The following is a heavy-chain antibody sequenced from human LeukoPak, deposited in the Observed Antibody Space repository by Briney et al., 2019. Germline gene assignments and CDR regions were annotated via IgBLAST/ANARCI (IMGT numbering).Heavy chain of an antibody. Sequence: SETLSLTCTVSGGSISSSSYYWGWIRQPPGQGLEWIGSIYYSGSPYYNPSLKSRVTISVDTSKNQFSLKLSSVTAADMAVYYCARGGETGKYCSSSSCYGFYYYMDVWGKGTTVTVSS. J-gene: IGHJ6*03. CDR1: GGSISSSSYY. V-gene: IGHV4-39*01. CDR2: IYYSGSP. D-gene: IGHD2-2*01. CDR3: ARGGETGKYCSSSSCYGFYYYMDV.